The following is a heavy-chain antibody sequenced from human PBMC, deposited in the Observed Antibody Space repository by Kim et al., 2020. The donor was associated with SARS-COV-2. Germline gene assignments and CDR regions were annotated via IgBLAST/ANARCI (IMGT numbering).Heavy chain of an antibody. D-gene: IGHD2-15*01. CDR3: ARRYCSGGSCYSFDY. J-gene: IGHJ4*02. CDR1: GGSVSSGSYY. V-gene: IGHV4-61*01. CDR2: IYYSGST. Sequence: SETLSLTCTVSGGSVSSGSYYWSWIRQPPGKGLEWIGYIYYSGSTNYNPSLKSRVTISVDTSKNQFSLKLSSVTAADTAVYYCARRYCSGGSCYSFDYWGQGTLVTVSS.